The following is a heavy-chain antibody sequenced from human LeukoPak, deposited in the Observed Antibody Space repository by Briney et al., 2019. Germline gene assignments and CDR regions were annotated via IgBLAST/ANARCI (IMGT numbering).Heavy chain of an antibody. CDR1: GFTFNTYG. CDR3: ARDLRGCSGGSCYHPPVDY. J-gene: IGHJ4*02. D-gene: IGHD2-15*01. Sequence: PGGTLRLSCAASGFTFNTYGMSWVRQAPGKGLEWVSSISSSSSYIYYADSVKGRFTISRDNAKNSLYLQMNSLRVEDTAVYYCARDLRGCSGGSCYHPPVDYWGQGTLVTVSS. V-gene: IGHV3-21*01. CDR2: ISSSSSYI.